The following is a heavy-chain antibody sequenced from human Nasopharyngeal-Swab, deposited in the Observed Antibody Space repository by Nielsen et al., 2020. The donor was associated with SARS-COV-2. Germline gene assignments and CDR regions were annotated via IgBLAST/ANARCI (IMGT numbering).Heavy chain of an antibody. CDR3: ASQILWFGELTFDAFDI. D-gene: IGHD3-10*01. V-gene: IGHV4-39*01. CDR1: GGSISSSSYY. CDR2: IYYSGST. Sequence: SETLSLTFTVSGGSISSSSYYWGWIRQPTGKGLAWLGSIYYSGSTYYNPSLTSRVTISVDTSKNQFSLKMSFVTAAGTAVDYCASQILWFGELTFDAFDIWGQGTMVTVSS. J-gene: IGHJ3*02.